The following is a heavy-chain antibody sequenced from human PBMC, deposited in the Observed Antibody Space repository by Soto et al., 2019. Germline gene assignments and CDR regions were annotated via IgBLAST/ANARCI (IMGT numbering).Heavy chain of an antibody. CDR1: GFTFSSYS. CDR2: ISSSSSTI. Sequence: HPGGSLRLSCAASGFTFSSYSMNWVRQAPGKGLEWVSYISSSSSTIYYADSVKGRFTISRDNAKNSLYLQMNSLRDEDTAVYYCARDHGQGARHYYDSSGYGRAPTYYYGMDVWGQGTTVTVSS. CDR3: ARDHGQGARHYYDSSGYGRAPTYYYGMDV. V-gene: IGHV3-48*02. J-gene: IGHJ6*02. D-gene: IGHD3-22*01.